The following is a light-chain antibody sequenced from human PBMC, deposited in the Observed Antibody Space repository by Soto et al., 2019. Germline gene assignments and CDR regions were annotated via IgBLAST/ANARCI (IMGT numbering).Light chain of an antibody. CDR1: QSVSSNY. CDR3: QQYNSYSRT. CDR2: GAS. Sequence: EIALTQSPGTLSLSPGERATLSCRASQSVSSNYLDCYQQKRGQAPRLLIYGASSRATGLPDRFSGSGSGTDFTLTISSLQPDDFATYYCQQYNSYSRTFGQGTKVDIK. J-gene: IGKJ1*01. V-gene: IGKV3-20*01.